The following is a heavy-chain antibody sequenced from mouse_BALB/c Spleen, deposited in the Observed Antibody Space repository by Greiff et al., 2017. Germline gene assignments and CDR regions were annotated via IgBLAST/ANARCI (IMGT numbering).Heavy chain of an antibody. CDR3: ARGDYRYDDGPMDY. CDR1: GYTFTDYA. Sequence: VQLQESGAELVRPGVSVKISCKGSGYTFTDYAMHWVKQSHAKSLEWIGVISTYYGDASYNQKFKGKATMTVDKSSSTAYMELARLTSEDSAIYYCARGDYRYDDGPMDYWGQGTSVTVSS. J-gene: IGHJ4*01. V-gene: IGHV1S137*01. D-gene: IGHD2-14*01. CDR2: ISTYYGDA.